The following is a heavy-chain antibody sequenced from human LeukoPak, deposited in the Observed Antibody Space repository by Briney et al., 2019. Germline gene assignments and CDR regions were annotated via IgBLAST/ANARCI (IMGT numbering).Heavy chain of an antibody. CDR3: AKGAGGFSYYNWFDP. J-gene: IGHJ5*02. CDR1: GGSISSSPYY. D-gene: IGHD5-18*01. CDR2: IYYSGTT. Sequence: SETLSLTCTVSGGSISSSPYYWGWIRQPPGKGLEWIGSIYYSGTTHYNPSLESRVTISVDTSKNQFSLKLASVTAADTAIYYCAKGAGGFSYYNWFDPWGQGRLVTVSS. V-gene: IGHV4-39*07.